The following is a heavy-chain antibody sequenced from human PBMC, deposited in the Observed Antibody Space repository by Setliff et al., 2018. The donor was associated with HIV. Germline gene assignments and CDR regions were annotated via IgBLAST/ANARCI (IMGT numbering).Heavy chain of an antibody. D-gene: IGHD3-16*01. V-gene: IGHV3-15*01. Sequence: AGGSLRLSCVVSGLLFEEAWMSWVRQAPGKGLEWVGRMKAWRDGGTADYTAPVKGRFTISRDDSKNTLYLQMNSLQTEDTAVYYCTTGLGHSDFDYWGQGTLVTVSS. CDR3: TTGLGHSDFDY. CDR1: GLLFEEAW. J-gene: IGHJ4*02. CDR2: MKAWRDGGTA.